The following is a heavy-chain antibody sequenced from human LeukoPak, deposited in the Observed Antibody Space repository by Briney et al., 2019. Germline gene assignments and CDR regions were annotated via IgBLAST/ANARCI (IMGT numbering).Heavy chain of an antibody. J-gene: IGHJ4*02. CDR1: GFTFSSYS. V-gene: IGHV3-21*01. CDR3: ARTHSNYYGSGSQLYYFDY. D-gene: IGHD3-10*01. CDR2: ISSSSSYI. Sequence: GGSLRLSCAASGFTFSSYSVNWVRQAPGKGLEWVSSISSSSSYIYYADSVKGRFTIFRDNAKNSLYLQMNSLRAEDTAVYYCARTHSNYYGSGSQLYYFDYWGQGTLVTVSS.